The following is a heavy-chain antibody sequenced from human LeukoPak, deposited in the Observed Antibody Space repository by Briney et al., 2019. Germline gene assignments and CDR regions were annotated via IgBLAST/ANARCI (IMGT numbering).Heavy chain of an antibody. CDR1: GFIFSTYN. CDR3: ARGGYIYGYELAY. Sequence: GGSLRLSCAASGFIFSTYNMNWVLQAPGKGLKWVSYISSTGSSAHYADSVEGRITISRDNAKNSLYLQLNSLRAEDTAVYYCARGGYIYGYELAYWGHGTLVTVSS. CDR2: ISSTGSSA. J-gene: IGHJ4*01. D-gene: IGHD5-18*01. V-gene: IGHV3-48*04.